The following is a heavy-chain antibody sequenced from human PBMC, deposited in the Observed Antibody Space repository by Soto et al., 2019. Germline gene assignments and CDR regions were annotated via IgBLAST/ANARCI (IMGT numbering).Heavy chain of an antibody. CDR2: INHSGST. CDR3: ARGTPVGLWELNDAFDI. V-gene: IGHV4-34*01. CDR1: GGSFSGYY. D-gene: IGHD1-26*01. Sequence: SETLSLTCAVYGGSFSGYYWSWIRQPPGKGLEWIGEINHSGSTNYNPSLKSRVTISVDTSKNQFSLKLSSVTAADTAVYYCARGTPVGLWELNDAFDIWGQGTMVTVSS. J-gene: IGHJ3*02.